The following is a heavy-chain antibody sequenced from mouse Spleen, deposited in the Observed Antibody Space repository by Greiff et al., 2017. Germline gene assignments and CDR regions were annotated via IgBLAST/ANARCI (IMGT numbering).Heavy chain of an antibody. CDR1: GYTFTSYW. D-gene: IGHD2-3*01. J-gene: IGHJ4*01. CDR2: IDPSDSYT. Sequence: QVQLQQPGAELVMPGASVKLSCKASGYTFTSYWMHWVKQRPGQGLEWIGEIDPSDSYTNYNQKFKGKATLTVDKSSSTAYMQLSSLTSEDSAVYYCASGGYDGYYDAMDYWGQGTSVTVSS. V-gene: IGHV1-69*01. CDR3: ASGGYDGYYDAMDY.